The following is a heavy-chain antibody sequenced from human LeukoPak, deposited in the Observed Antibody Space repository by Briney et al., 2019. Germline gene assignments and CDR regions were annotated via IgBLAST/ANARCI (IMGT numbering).Heavy chain of an antibody. CDR1: GFTFSRHT. CDR3: TREPGVVGAVSFFDY. V-gene: IGHV3-23*01. CDR2: ISGGGYT. J-gene: IGHJ4*02. Sequence: GSLRLSCAASGFTFSRHTMSWVRQVPGKGLECVSAISGGGYTYYAGSVKGRFTTSRDNSKNTLYLQMNSLRVEDTAVYYCTREPGVVGAVSFFDYWGLGSLVSVSS. D-gene: IGHD1-26*01.